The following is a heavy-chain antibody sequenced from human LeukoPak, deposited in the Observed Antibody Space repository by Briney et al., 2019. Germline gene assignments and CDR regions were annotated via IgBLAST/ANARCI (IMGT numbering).Heavy chain of an antibody. CDR3: ARDNSVEDTAWWFDP. D-gene: IGHD4-23*01. CDR1: GFTFSSYS. CDR2: ISSTGSTV. V-gene: IGHV3-48*01. Sequence: GGSLRLSCAVSGFTFSSYSMTWVRQAPGKGLEWVSYISSTGSTVYYADSVKGRFTISRDNVKNSLYLQMSSLRSEDTAVYYCARDNSVEDTAWWFDPWGQGTLVTVSS. J-gene: IGHJ5*02.